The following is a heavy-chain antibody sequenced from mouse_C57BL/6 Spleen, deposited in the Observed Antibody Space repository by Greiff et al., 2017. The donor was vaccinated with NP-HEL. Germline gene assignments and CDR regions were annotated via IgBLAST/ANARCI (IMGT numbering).Heavy chain of an antibody. J-gene: IGHJ4*01. V-gene: IGHV1-59*01. Sequence: VQLQQPGAELVRPGTSVKLSCKASGYTFTRYWMPWVKQRPGQGLDWIGVIDPSDSYTNYNQKFKGKATLTVNTSSSTAYMQLSSQTSENSAVYYCARSGYYAMDYWGQGTSVTVSS. CDR2: IDPSDSYT. CDR3: ARSGYYAMDY. CDR1: GYTFTRYW.